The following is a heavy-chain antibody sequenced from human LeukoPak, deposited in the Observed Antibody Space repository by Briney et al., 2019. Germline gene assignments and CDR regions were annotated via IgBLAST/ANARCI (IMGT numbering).Heavy chain of an antibody. Sequence: PSETLSLTCTVSGGSISSYYWSWIRQPPGKGLEWIGYIYYSGSTNYNPSLKSRVTISVDTSKNQFSLKLSSVTAADTAVYYCARDRGNYSSGYIDYWGQGTLVTVSS. J-gene: IGHJ4*02. V-gene: IGHV4-59*01. CDR3: ARDRGNYSSGYIDY. CDR2: IYYSGST. D-gene: IGHD6-19*01. CDR1: GGSISSYY.